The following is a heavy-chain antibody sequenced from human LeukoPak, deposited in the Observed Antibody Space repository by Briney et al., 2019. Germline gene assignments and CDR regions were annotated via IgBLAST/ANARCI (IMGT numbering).Heavy chain of an antibody. CDR3: AREFIGHYYDSSGYPLYYYYYMDV. Sequence: GGSLRLSCAASGFTFSSYWMSWVRQAPGQGLEWVANIKQDGSEKHYVGSVKGRFTISRDNAKNSQYLQMNSLRAEDTAVYYCAREFIGHYYDSSGYPLYYYYYMDVWGKGTTVTVSS. V-gene: IGHV3-7*01. CDR2: IKQDGSEK. CDR1: GFTFSSYW. D-gene: IGHD3-22*01. J-gene: IGHJ6*03.